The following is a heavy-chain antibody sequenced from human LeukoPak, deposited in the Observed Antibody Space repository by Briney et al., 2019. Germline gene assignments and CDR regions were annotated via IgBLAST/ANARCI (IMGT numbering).Heavy chain of an antibody. CDR3: ARAALDSKFAFDI. J-gene: IGHJ3*02. CDR1: GYTFTNYG. CDR2: ISAYNGDT. V-gene: IGHV1-18*01. Sequence: ASVKVSCKASGYTFTNYGISWVRQAPGQGLEWMGWISAYNGDTNYVQNFQGRVTMTTDTSTSTAYMELRSLRSDDTAVYYCARAALDSKFAFDIWGQGTMVTVPS.